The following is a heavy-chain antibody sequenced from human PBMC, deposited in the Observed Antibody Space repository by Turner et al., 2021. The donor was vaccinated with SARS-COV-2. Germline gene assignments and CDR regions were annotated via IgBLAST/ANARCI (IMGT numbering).Heavy chain of an antibody. D-gene: IGHD3-10*01. CDR1: GGSIASSSYY. J-gene: IGHJ6*02. CDR2: VYYSGST. Sequence: QLQLQESGPGLVKPSETLSLTCTVPGGSIASSSYYWGWIRQPPGTGREWIGSVYYSGSTYYNQSLKSRVTISVDTSKTQFSLKLSSVTAADTAVYYCARLPVGYYGSGSYYHYGMDVWGQGTTVTVSS. V-gene: IGHV4-39*01. CDR3: ARLPVGYYGSGSYYHYGMDV.